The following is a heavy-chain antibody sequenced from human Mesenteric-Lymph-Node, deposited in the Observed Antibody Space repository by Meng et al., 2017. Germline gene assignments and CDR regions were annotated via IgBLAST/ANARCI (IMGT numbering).Heavy chain of an antibody. V-gene: IGHV1-18*01. CDR3: ARDLKPEGIATEYLDY. D-gene: IGHD6-13*01. CDR1: GYTFTRHG. Sequence: VQAGSEGRKPGASVKVACQASGYTFTRHGITWVRQAPGQGLEWMGWISVYNGNTKCAEKFQGRVTMTTDTSTSTVYMEVRSLTSDDTAIYYCARDLKPEGIATEYLDYWGQGTLVTVSS. CDR2: ISVYNGNT. J-gene: IGHJ4*02.